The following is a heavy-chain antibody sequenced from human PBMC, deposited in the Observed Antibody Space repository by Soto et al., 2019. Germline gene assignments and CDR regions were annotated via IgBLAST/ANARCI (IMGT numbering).Heavy chain of an antibody. CDR3: ARDFTDSSGPTLGMGV. CDR1: GGSIITGDYY. CDR2: IYYSGST. V-gene: IGHV4-31*02. D-gene: IGHD6-19*01. Sequence: TLSLTYTFSGGSIITGDYYWSWFRQHPGKGLEWIGYIYYSGSTYYNPSLKSRVTISVDTSKNQFSLKLSSVTAADTAVYYCARDFTDSSGPTLGMGVWGQGPTVS. J-gene: IGHJ6*02.